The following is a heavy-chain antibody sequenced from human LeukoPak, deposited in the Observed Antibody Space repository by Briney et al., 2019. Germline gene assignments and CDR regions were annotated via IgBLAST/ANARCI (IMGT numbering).Heavy chain of an antibody. Sequence: GGSLRLSCEASGFTFSTYSMNWVRQAPGKGLEWLSYINTISGVISYADSVKGRFTISSDNAKNSLYLQMNSLRAEDTAVYYWVGDWAYFFDFWGQGTLVTVSS. J-gene: IGHJ4*01. V-gene: IGHV3-48*01. D-gene: IGHD3-9*01. CDR3: VGDWAYFFDF. CDR1: GFTFSTYS. CDR2: INTISGVI.